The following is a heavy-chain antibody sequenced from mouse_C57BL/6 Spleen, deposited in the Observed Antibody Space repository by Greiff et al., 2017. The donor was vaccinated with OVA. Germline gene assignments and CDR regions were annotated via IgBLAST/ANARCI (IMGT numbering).Heavy chain of an antibody. CDR2: IRNKANGYTT. CDR3: ARYYGSSYAMDY. V-gene: IGHV7-3*01. D-gene: IGHD1-1*01. CDR1: GFTFTDYY. J-gene: IGHJ4*01. Sequence: LVESGGGLVQPGGSLSLSCAASGFTFTDYYMSWVRQPPGKALEWLGFIRNKANGYTTEYSASVKGRFTISRDNSQSILYLQMNALRAEDSATYYCARYYGSSYAMDYWGQGTSVTVSS.